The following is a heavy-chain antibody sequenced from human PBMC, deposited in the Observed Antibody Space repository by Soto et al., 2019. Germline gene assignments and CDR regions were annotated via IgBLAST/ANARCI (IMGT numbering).Heavy chain of an antibody. D-gene: IGHD3-22*01. V-gene: IGHV3-23*01. CDR3: AKNPGYYYDSTGYHFEY. CDR2: ISYGGGTT. CDR1: EFTFSNYA. J-gene: IGHJ4*02. Sequence: PGGSLRLSCAASEFTFSNYAMIWVRQAPGKGLEWVSAISYGGGTTYYADSVKGRFTISRDNSKNTLYLQMNSLRAEDTAVYYCAKNPGYYYDSTGYHFEYWGQGTLVTVSS.